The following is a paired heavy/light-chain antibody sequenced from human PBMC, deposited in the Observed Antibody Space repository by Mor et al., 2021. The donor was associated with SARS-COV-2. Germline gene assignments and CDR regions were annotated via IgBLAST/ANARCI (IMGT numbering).Heavy chain of an antibody. D-gene: IGHD1-26*01. J-gene: IGHJ6*02. CDR3: ARAQWVGVVGMDV. CDR2: IYSSGST. Sequence: QVQLQESGPGLVKPSETLSLTCTVSGGSISGYYWNWIRQPPGKGLECIGYIYSSGSTNYNPSLKSRVTISVDTSKNQFSLKLSSVTAADTAVYYCARAQWVGVVGMDVWGQGTTVTVAS. V-gene: IGHV4-59*01. CDR1: GGSISGYY.
Light chain of an antibody. CDR1: QSLVYSDGNTY. J-gene: IGKJ2*01. CDR2: KVS. Sequence: DVVITQSPLSLPVTLGQPASISCRSSQSLVYSDGNTYLNWFQQRPGQSPRRLIYKVSNRDSGVPDRFSGSGSGTDFTLKISRVEAEDVGVYYCMQGTHWPYTFGQGTKLEI. V-gene: IGKV2-30*01. CDR3: MQGTHWPYT.